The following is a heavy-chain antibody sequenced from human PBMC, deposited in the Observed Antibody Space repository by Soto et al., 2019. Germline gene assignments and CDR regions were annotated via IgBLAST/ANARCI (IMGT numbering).Heavy chain of an antibody. Sequence: ASVEVSCKXSGGTFSSYAISWVRQAPGQGLEWMGGIIPIFGTANYAQKFQGRVTITADKSTSTAYMELSSLRSEDTAVYYCARDLYSGCYYYYYGMDVWGQGTTVTVSS. CDR3: ARDLYSGCYYYYYGMDV. J-gene: IGHJ6*02. D-gene: IGHD1-26*01. CDR1: GGTFSSYA. CDR2: IIPIFGTA. V-gene: IGHV1-69*06.